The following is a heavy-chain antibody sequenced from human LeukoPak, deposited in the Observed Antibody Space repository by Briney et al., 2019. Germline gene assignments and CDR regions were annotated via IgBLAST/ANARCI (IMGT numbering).Heavy chain of an antibody. Sequence: TGGSLRLSCAASGFTVSINYMSWVRQAPGKGLEWVSVIYSGGSTYYADSVKGRFTISRDNSKNTLYLQMNSLRAEDTAVYYCARRPSVRFLEWLPNFDYWGQGTLVTVSS. J-gene: IGHJ4*02. CDR1: GFTVSINY. V-gene: IGHV3-66*04. D-gene: IGHD3-3*01. CDR2: IYSGGST. CDR3: ARRPSVRFLEWLPNFDY.